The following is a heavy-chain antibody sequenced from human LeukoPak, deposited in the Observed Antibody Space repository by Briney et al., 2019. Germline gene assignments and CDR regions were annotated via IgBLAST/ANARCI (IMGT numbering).Heavy chain of an antibody. CDR1: GFSFSDYS. Sequence: GGSLRLSCAASGFSFSDYSMHWVRQAPGKGLEWVALIAYDGDNKYYAEAVKGRFTISRDNSKNTLFLQMNSLRAEDTAVYYCARGGQYDTSGYYPIDYWGQGTLVTVSS. J-gene: IGHJ4*02. CDR2: IAYDGDNK. CDR3: ARGGQYDTSGYYPIDY. V-gene: IGHV3-30*04. D-gene: IGHD3-22*01.